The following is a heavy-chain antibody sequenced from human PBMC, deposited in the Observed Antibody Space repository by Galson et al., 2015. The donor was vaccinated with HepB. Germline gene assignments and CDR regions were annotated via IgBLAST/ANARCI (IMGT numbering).Heavy chain of an antibody. CDR3: TRLFSPAAAVEPY. D-gene: IGHD6-13*01. CDR1: GFTFSGSA. J-gene: IGHJ4*02. Sequence: SLRLSCAASGFTFSGSAMHWVRQASGKGLEWVGRIRSKTNSYATAYTASVKGRFTISRDDSKNTAYLRMNSLKTEDTAVYYCTRLFSPAAAVEPYWGQGTLVTVSS. CDR2: IRSKTNSYAT. V-gene: IGHV3-73*01.